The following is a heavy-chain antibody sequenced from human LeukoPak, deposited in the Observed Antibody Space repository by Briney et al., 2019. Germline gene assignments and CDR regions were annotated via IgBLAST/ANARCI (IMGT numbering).Heavy chain of an antibody. J-gene: IGHJ3*02. CDR1: GVTFSGYS. V-gene: IGHV3-23*01. D-gene: IGHD2-15*01. Sequence: GGSLRLSCAAPGVTFSGYSVNWVRQAPGKGLEWVSTLSGSSGSTYYADSVKGRFTISRDNSKNTLYLQINSLRAEDTAVYYCAKDLVVVLAAGDAFDIWGQGTMVTVSS. CDR2: LSGSSGST. CDR3: AKDLVVVLAAGDAFDI.